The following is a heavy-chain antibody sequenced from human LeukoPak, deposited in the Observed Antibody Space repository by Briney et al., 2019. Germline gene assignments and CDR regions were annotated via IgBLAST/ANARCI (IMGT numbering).Heavy chain of an antibody. CDR1: GFTFSGYW. CDR2: IKQDGSEK. CDR3: ARGGGYSSSGY. V-gene: IGHV3-7*01. Sequence: PGGSLRLSCAASGFTFSGYWMSWVRQAPGKGLEWMANIKQDGSEKYYVDSVKGRFTISRDNAKNSLYLQMNSLRAEDTAVYYCARGGGYSSSGYWGQGTLVTVSS. D-gene: IGHD6-6*01. J-gene: IGHJ4*02.